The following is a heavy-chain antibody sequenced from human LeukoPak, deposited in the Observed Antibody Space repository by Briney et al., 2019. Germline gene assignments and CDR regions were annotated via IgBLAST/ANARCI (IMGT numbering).Heavy chain of an antibody. CDR2: ISFDGSNK. CDR3: ARPYSGSYYRQVDY. CDR1: DFTFNNYA. Sequence: PGGSLRLSCAASDFTFNNYAMHWVRQAPGKGLEWVAVISFDGSNKYYADSVKGRFTISRDNSQNTLYLQLNSLRAEDTAVYFCARPYSGSYYRQVDYWGQGTLVTVSS. V-gene: IGHV3-30-3*01. D-gene: IGHD1-26*01. J-gene: IGHJ4*02.